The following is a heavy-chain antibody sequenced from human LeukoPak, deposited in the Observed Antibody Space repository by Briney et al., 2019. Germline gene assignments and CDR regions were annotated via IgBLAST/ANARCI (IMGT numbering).Heavy chain of an antibody. CDR2: IYYSGST. Sequence: PSETLSLTCTVSGGSISSSSYYWGWIRQPPGKGLEWIGSIYYSGSTYYNPSLKSRVTISVDTSKNQFSLKLSSVTAADTAVYYCARQRSYYDTYFDYWGQGTLVTVSS. V-gene: IGHV4-39*07. CDR1: GGSISSSSYY. J-gene: IGHJ4*02. CDR3: ARQRSYYDTYFDY. D-gene: IGHD1-26*01.